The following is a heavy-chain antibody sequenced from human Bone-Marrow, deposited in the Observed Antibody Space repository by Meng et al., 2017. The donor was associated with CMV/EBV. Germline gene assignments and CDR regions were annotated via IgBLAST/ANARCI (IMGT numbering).Heavy chain of an antibody. CDR2: IYSRHSN. Sequence: QVQLQESGPGLVKPSETLSLTCAVPGASFSSHSWGWIRQPAGKGLEWIGHIYSRHSNNYNPSLKSRVSMSVDASRSQLSLNLTSLTAADTAVYYCARVISRFGYHTYFDYWGPGILVTVSS. J-gene: IGHJ4*02. D-gene: IGHD3-16*01. V-gene: IGHV4-4*07. CDR3: ARVISRFGYHTYFDY. CDR1: GASFSSHS.